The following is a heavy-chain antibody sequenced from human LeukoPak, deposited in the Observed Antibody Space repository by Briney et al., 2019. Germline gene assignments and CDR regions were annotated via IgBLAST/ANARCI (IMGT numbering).Heavy chain of an antibody. D-gene: IGHD3/OR15-3a*01. CDR1: GYPFTSFE. V-gene: IGHV1-8*01. CDR2: MNPNSGNT. J-gene: IGHJ4*02. CDR3: ARTDWHYFLF. Sequence: ASVRVSCKASGYPFTSFEINWVRQATGQGLEWMGWMNPNSGNTVYAQKFQGRATMTRSTSTSTAYMELSSLRSEDTAVYYCARTDWHYFLFWGQGTLVTVSA.